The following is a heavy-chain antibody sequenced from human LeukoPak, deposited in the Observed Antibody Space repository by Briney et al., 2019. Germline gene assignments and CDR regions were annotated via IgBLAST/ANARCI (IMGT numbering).Heavy chain of an antibody. CDR2: ISSSSSYI. J-gene: IGHJ4*02. V-gene: IGHV3-21*01. D-gene: IGHD6-19*01. CDR1: GFTFSSYS. Sequence: GGSLRLSCAVSGFTFSSYSMNWVRQAPGKGLEWVSSISSSSSYIYYADSVKGRFTISRDNAKNSLYLQMNSLRAEDTAVYYCARDLPRIAVAGREYYFDYWGQGTLVTVSS. CDR3: ARDLPRIAVAGREYYFDY.